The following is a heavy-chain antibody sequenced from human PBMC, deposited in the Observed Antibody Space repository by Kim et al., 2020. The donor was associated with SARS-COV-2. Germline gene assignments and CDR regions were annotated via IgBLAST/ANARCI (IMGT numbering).Heavy chain of an antibody. Sequence: SETLSLTCTVSGGSISSGGYYWSWIRQHPGKGLEWIGYIYYSGSTYYNPSLKSRVTISVDTSKNQFSLKLRSVTAADTAVYYCARTRSPHAEMTMVRGVPFDYWGQGTLVTVSS. CDR2: IYYSGST. V-gene: IGHV4-31*03. D-gene: IGHD3-10*01. J-gene: IGHJ4*02. CDR3: ARTRSPHAEMTMVRGVPFDY. CDR1: GGSISSGGYY.